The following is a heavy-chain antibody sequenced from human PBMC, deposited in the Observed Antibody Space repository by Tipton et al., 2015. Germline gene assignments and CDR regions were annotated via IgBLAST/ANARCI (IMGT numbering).Heavy chain of an antibody. V-gene: IGHV3-30*18. Sequence: SLRLSCAASGFTFRTYGMHWVRQAPGKGLEWVAVISYDGSKKYYADSVKGRFTISRDSFKNTLYLEMNGLRAEDTALYYCAKDGEQWLGTYYYGMDVWGQGTTVTVSS. CDR1: GFTFRTYG. J-gene: IGHJ6*02. D-gene: IGHD6-19*01. CDR3: AKDGEQWLGTYYYGMDV. CDR2: ISYDGSKK.